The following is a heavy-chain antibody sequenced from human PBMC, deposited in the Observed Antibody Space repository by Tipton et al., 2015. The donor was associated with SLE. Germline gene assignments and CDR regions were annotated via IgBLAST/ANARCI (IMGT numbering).Heavy chain of an antibody. V-gene: IGHV4-34*01. Sequence: TLSLTCTVSGGSISSYYWSWIRQPPGKGLEWIGEINHSGSTNYNPSLKSRVTISVDTSKNQFSLKLSSVTAADTAVYYCARGRMDVWGQGTTVTVSS. CDR3: ARGRMDV. CDR1: GGSISSYY. CDR2: INHSGST. J-gene: IGHJ6*02.